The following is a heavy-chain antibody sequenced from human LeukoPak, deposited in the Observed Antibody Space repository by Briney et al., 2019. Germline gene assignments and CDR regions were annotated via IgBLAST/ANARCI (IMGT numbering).Heavy chain of an antibody. CDR2: IYSGGST. J-gene: IGHJ4*02. D-gene: IGHD3-22*01. V-gene: IGHV3-53*01. CDR1: GFTVSSNY. CDR3: ARGDDSGYYDYFDY. Sequence: GSLRLSCAASGFTVSSNYMSWVRQAPGKGLEWVSVIYSGGSTYYAASVKGRFTISRDFSKNTVFLHMNGLRAEDTAMYYCARGDDSGYYDYFDYWGQGALVTVSS.